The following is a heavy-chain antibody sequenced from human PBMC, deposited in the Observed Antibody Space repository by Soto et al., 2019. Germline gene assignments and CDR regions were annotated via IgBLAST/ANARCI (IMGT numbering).Heavy chain of an antibody. CDR1: GGFVSSGSYH. CDR3: ARQLESTVFDC. V-gene: IGHV4-61*01. Sequence: SETLSLTCSVSGGFVSSGSYHWSWLRQSPGKGLEWIGYISYSGNTEDNHSLESQVKMSLETSTNQFSISLRSVTAADTAIYYCARQLESTVFDCWGLGTLVTVSS. J-gene: IGHJ4*02. CDR2: ISYSGNT. D-gene: IGHD4-17*01.